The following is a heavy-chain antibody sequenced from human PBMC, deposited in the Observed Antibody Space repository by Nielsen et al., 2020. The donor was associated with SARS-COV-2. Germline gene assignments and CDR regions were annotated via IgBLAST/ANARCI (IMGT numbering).Heavy chain of an antibody. J-gene: IGHJ6*02. D-gene: IGHD6-13*01. V-gene: IGHV3-9*01. CDR3: ATAAGTGWDYYGMDV. CDR1: GFTFDDYA. CDR2: ISWNSGSI. Sequence: SLKISCAASGFTFDDYAMHWVRQAPGKGLEWVSGISWNSGSIGYADSVKGRFTISRDNAKNTLYLQMNSLRAEDTALYYCATAAGTGWDYYGMDVWGQGTTVTVSS.